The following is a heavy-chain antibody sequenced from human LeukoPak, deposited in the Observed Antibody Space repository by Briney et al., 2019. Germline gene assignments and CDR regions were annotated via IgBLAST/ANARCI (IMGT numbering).Heavy chain of an antibody. CDR3: ARTPPLQMVFSSGWSFDY. CDR2: ISYDGSNK. D-gene: IGHD6-19*01. CDR1: GFTFSSYA. V-gene: IGHV3-30*04. J-gene: IGHJ4*02. Sequence: GGSLRLSCAASGFTFSSYAMHWVRQAPGKGLEWVAVISYDGSNKYYADSVKGRFTISRDNSKNTLYLQMNSLRAEDTAVYYCARTPPLQMVFSSGWSFDYWGQGTLVTVSS.